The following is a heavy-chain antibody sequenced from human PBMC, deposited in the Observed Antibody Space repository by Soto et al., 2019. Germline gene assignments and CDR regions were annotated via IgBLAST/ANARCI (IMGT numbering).Heavy chain of an antibody. CDR2: IYYSGST. J-gene: IGHJ4*02. V-gene: IGHV4-31*03. Sequence: QVQLQESGPGLVKPSQTLSLTCTVSGGSISSGGYYWSWIRQHPGKGLEWIGYIYYSGSTYYNPSLKSRVTISVDTSKNQFSLKLSSVTAADTALYYCASSGDSSGYFQKTFDYWGQGTLVTVSS. D-gene: IGHD3-22*01. CDR1: GGSISSGGYY. CDR3: ASSGDSSGYFQKTFDY.